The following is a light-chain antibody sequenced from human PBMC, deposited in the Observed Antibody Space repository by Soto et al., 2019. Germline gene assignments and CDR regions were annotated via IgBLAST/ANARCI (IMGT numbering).Light chain of an antibody. CDR2: DAS. CDR1: QSISSW. CDR3: QQYNSYSRT. J-gene: IGKJ1*01. V-gene: IGKV1-5*01. Sequence: DIQMTQSPSTLSASVGDRVTITCRASQSISSWLAWYQQKPGKAPKLLIYDASSLESGVPSRFSGSGSGTEFTLTISCLQPDDFATYSCQQYNSYSRTFGQGTKV.